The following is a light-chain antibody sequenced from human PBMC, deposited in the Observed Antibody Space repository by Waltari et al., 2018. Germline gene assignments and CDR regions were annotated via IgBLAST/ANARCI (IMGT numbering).Light chain of an antibody. V-gene: IGKV3D-15*01. J-gene: IGKJ3*01. CDR2: GAS. Sequence: EIVMTQSPATLSVSPGDRATLPCRASESVSSNLAWYHQKPGQTPRLLIYGASTRATGIPAEFSGTGYATDFNLTISSLQSEDFAVYYCQQYNNWPPLFTFGPGTKVDMK. CDR3: QQYNNWPPLFT. CDR1: ESVSSN.